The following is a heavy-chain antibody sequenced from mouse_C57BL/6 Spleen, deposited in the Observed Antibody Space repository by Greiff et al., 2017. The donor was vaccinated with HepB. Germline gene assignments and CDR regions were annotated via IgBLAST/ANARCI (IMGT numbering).Heavy chain of an antibody. CDR3: ARTDYYGSSYPFAY. V-gene: IGHV1-69*01. CDR1: GYTFTSYW. Sequence: VQLQQSGAELVMPGASVKLSRKASGYTFTSYWMHWVKQRPGQGLEWIGEIDPSDSYTNYNQKFKGKSTLTVDKSSSTAYMQLSSLTSEDAAVYYCARTDYYGSSYPFAYWGQGTLVTVSA. CDR2: IDPSDSYT. D-gene: IGHD1-1*01. J-gene: IGHJ3*01.